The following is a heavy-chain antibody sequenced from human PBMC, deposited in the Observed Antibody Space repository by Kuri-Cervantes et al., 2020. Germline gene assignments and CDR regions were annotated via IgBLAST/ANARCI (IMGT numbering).Heavy chain of an antibody. J-gene: IGHJ6*02. V-gene: IGHV3-23*01. Sequence: GGSLRLSCAASGFTFSDYYMSWIRQAPGKGLEWVSAISGSGGSTYYADSVKGRFTISRDNSKNTLYLQMNSLRAEDTAVYYCAKAGGGSGSYGDYYYYGMDVWGQGTTVTVSS. CDR2: ISGSGGST. CDR1: GFTFSDYY. CDR3: AKAGGGSGSYGDYYYYGMDV. D-gene: IGHD3-10*01.